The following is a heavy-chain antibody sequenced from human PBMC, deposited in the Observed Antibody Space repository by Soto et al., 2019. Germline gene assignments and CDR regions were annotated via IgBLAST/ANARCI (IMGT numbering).Heavy chain of an antibody. V-gene: IGHV3-53*01. CDR2: IYSADYT. D-gene: IGHD3-3*01. J-gene: IGHJ4*02. CDR1: GLTVSRDY. CDR3: VGDPWSASY. Sequence: GGSLRLSCAVSGLTVSRDYMSWVRQAPGKGLEWVSVIYSADYTYYADPVKGRFTISRDISKNTLYLQMNSLRAEDTAIYYCVGDPWSASYWGQGTLVTVSS.